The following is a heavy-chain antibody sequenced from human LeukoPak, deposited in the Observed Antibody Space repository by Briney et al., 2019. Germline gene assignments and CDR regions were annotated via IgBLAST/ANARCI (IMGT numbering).Heavy chain of an antibody. CDR1: GFTFSSYG. CDR2: ISYDGSNK. CDR3: ASNSGYEKGY. D-gene: IGHD5-12*01. J-gene: IGHJ4*02. V-gene: IGHV3-30*03. Sequence: GRSLRLSCAASGFTFSSYGMHWVRQAPGKGLEWVAVISYDGSNKYYADSVKGRFTISRDNSKNTLYLQMNSLRAEDTAVYYCASNSGYEKGYWGQGTLATVSS.